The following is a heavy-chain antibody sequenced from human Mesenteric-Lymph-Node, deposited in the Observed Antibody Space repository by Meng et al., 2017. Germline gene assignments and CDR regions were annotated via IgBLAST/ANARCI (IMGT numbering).Heavy chain of an antibody. D-gene: IGHD6-19*01. V-gene: IGHV1-24*01. CDR1: GYTFTGYY. Sequence: ASVKVSCKASGYTFTGYYMHWVRQAPGKGLEWMGGFDPEDGETIYAQKFQGRVTMTEDTSTDTAYMELSSLRSEDTAVYYCATVLYSSGWTNWFDPWGQGTLVTVSS. J-gene: IGHJ5*02. CDR3: ATVLYSSGWTNWFDP. CDR2: FDPEDGET.